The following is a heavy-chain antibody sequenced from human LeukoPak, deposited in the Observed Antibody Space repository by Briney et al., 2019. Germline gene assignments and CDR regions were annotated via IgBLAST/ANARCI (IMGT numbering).Heavy chain of an antibody. CDR2: ISYDGSNK. J-gene: IGHJ6*02. CDR1: GFTFSSCA. Sequence: GGSLRLSCAASGFTFSSCAMHWVRQAPGKGLEWVAVISYDGSNKYYADSVKGRFTISRDNSKNTLYLQMNSLRAEDTAVYYCASPTSTEKLWLGYYGMDVWGQGTTVTVSS. V-gene: IGHV3-30*04. D-gene: IGHD5-18*01. CDR3: ASPTSTEKLWLGYYGMDV.